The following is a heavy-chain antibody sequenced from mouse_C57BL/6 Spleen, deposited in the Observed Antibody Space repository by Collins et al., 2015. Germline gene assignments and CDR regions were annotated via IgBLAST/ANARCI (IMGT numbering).Heavy chain of an antibody. D-gene: IGHD2-3*01. Sequence: EVQLVESGGGLVKPGGSLKLSCAASGFTFSSYTMSWVRQTPEKRLEWVATISSGGSYTYYPDSVKGRFTISRDNAKNTLYLQMSSLKSEDTAMYYCTRAPSMMVTTNYYAMDYWGQGTSVTVSS. CDR1: GFTFSSYT. V-gene: IGHV5-6-4*01. CDR3: TRAPSMMVTTNYYAMDY. CDR2: ISSGGSYT. J-gene: IGHJ4*01.